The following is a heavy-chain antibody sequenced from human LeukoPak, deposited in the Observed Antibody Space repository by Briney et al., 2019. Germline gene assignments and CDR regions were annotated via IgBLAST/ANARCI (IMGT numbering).Heavy chain of an antibody. Sequence: SETLFLTCTVSGGSISSYYWSWIRQPPGKGLEWIGYIYYSGSTNYNPSLKSRVTISVDTSKNQFSLKLSSVTAADTAVYYCARDSSHGSGSYNYWGQGTLVTVSS. CDR2: IYYSGST. D-gene: IGHD3-10*01. V-gene: IGHV4-59*01. CDR1: GGSISSYY. CDR3: ARDSSHGSGSYNY. J-gene: IGHJ4*02.